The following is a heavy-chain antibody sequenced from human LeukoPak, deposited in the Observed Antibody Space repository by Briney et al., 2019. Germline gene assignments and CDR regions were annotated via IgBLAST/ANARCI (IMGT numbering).Heavy chain of an antibody. V-gene: IGHV3-23*01. CDR1: GFTFSSYA. CDR3: AKVKQWLARSAFDI. CDR2: ISGSGGST. J-gene: IGHJ3*02. D-gene: IGHD6-19*01. Sequence: PGESLRLSCAASGFTFSSYAMSWVRQAPGKGLEWVSTISGSGGSTYYADSVKGRSTISRDNSKNTLYLQMNSLRAEDTAVYYCAKVKQWLARSAFDIWGQGTMVTVSS.